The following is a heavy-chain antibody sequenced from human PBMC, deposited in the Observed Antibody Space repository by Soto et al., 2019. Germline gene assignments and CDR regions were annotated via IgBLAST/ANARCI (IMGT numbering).Heavy chain of an antibody. J-gene: IGHJ4*02. D-gene: IGHD2-15*01. CDR2: IYYSGST. CDR3: ARFRLYCSGGSCYDFDS. CDR1: GGSISSGGYY. V-gene: IGHV4-31*03. Sequence: QVQLQESGPGLVKPSQTLSLTCTVSGGSISSGGYYWSWIRQHPGKGLEWIGYIYYSGSTYYNPSLRRRVTLSLDTSKNQFSLKLSSVTAADTAVYYCARFRLYCSGGSCYDFDSWGQGTLVTVSS.